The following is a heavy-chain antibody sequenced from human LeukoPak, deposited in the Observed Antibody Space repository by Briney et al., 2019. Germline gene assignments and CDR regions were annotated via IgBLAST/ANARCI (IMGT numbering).Heavy chain of an antibody. CDR2: INPDGSER. V-gene: IGHV3-7*03. D-gene: IGHD6-19*01. Sequence: GGSLRLSCAASGFSFSSYYMSWVRQAPGKGLEWVALINPDGSERYYVDSVKGRFTISRDNARNSLYLQMDSLRDDDTAMYFCTRDLAAVPGPRMDVWGQGTTVTVSS. CDR3: TRDLAAVPGPRMDV. J-gene: IGHJ6*02. CDR1: GFSFSSYY.